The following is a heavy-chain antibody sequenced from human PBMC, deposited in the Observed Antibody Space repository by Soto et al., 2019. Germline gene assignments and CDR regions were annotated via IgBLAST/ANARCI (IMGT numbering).Heavy chain of an antibody. CDR2: INTGNGHT. J-gene: IGHJ4*02. Sequence: QAQLVQSGAEVQKPGASVKVSCKASGYAFTRFIIHWVRQAPGQRLEWMGSINTGNGHTRFLQKFQGRVTFSGDTSANTAYMELNSLISEDTDVYYCARPKDYDDCLDLWGQGTLVTVSS. V-gene: IGHV1-3*04. CDR3: ARPKDYDDCLDL. D-gene: IGHD3-22*01. CDR1: GYAFTRFI.